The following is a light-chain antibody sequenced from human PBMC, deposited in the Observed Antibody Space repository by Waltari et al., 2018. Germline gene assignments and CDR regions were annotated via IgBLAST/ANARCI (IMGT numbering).Light chain of an antibody. CDR3: QQYGSSPLT. CDR1: QSVSSSY. J-gene: IGKJ5*01. CDR2: GAS. V-gene: IGKV3-20*01. Sequence: EIVLTQSPGTLSLSPGERATLSCRASQSVSSSYLAWYQQKPGQAPRLLIYGASSRATGSPDRFSGSGSGTDFTLTISRLEPEDFAVYYCQQYGSSPLTFGQGTRLEIK.